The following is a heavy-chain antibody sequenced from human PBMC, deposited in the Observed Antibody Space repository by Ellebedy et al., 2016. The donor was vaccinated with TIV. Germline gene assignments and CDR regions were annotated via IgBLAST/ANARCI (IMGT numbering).Heavy chain of an antibody. CDR2: IYHSGST. CDR3: ARASRERYCSSTSCITAGYYYYMDV. V-gene: IGHV4-38-2*02. CDR1: GYSISSGYY. Sequence: SETLSLXCTVSGYSISSGYYWGWIRQPPGKGLEWIGSIYHSGSTYYNPSLKSRVTISVDTSKNQFSLKLSSVTAADTAVYYCARASRERYCSSTSCITAGYYYYMDVWGKGTTVTVSS. J-gene: IGHJ6*03. D-gene: IGHD2-2*01.